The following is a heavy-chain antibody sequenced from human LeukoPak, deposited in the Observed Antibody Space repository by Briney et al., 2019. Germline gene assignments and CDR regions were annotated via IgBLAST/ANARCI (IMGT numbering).Heavy chain of an antibody. CDR3: ARDRYLYCSGGSCYPAYFDY. Sequence: GGSLRLSCAASGFTFSSYWMSWVRQAPGKGLEWVANTKQDGSEKYYVDSVKGRFTISRDNAKSSLYLQMNSLRAEDTAVYYCARDRYLYCSGGSCYPAYFDYWGQGTLVTVSS. D-gene: IGHD2-15*01. J-gene: IGHJ4*02. CDR2: TKQDGSEK. V-gene: IGHV3-7*03. CDR1: GFTFSSYW.